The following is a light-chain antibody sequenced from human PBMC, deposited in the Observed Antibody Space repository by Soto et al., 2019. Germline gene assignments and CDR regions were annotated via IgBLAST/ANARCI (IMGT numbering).Light chain of an antibody. V-gene: IGKV3-11*01. CDR3: QQYGGSPWT. CDR2: DAS. CDR1: QNVNRY. J-gene: IGKJ1*01. Sequence: ETVLTQSPATLSLSPGERATLSCRASQNVNRYVAWYQQKPGQAPRLLIYDASTRAAGVPARFSGSGSGTDFTLTISSLEPGDFAVYYCQQYGGSPWTFGQGTKVDIK.